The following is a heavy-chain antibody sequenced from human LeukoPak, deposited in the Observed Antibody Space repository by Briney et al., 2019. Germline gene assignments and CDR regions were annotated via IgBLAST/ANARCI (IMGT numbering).Heavy chain of an antibody. V-gene: IGHV3-21*01. CDR3: ARDPMYYYDSSGERYFNY. CDR2: ISSSSSYI. Sequence: GGSLRLSCAASGFTFSSYSMNWVRQAPGKGLEWVSSISSSSSYIYYADSVKGRFTISRDNAKNSLYLQMNSLRAEDTAVYYCARDPMYYYDSSGERYFNYWGQGTLVTVSS. CDR1: GFTFSSYS. D-gene: IGHD3-22*01. J-gene: IGHJ4*02.